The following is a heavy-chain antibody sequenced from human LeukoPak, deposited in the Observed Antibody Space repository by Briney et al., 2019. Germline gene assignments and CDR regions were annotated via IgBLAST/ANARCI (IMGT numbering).Heavy chain of an antibody. J-gene: IGHJ3*02. CDR1: GFTFSDYY. CDR2: ISSSGSTI. V-gene: IGHV3-11*01. Sequence: PGGSLRLSCAASGFTFSDYYMSWIRQAPGKGLEWVSYISSSGSTIYYADSVKGRFTISRDNAKNSLYLQMNSLRAEDTAVYYCARDPGSSWPDAFDIWGQGTMVTVSS. CDR3: ARDPGSSWPDAFDI. D-gene: IGHD6-13*01.